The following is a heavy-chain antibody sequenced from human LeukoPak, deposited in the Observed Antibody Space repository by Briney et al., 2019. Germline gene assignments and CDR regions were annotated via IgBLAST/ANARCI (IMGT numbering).Heavy chain of an antibody. CDR2: ISGSGGST. J-gene: IGHJ4*02. CDR1: GFTFSSYA. CDR3: AKDQGGYSGCDLVWVDY. Sequence: GGSLRLSCAASGFTFSSYAMSWVRQAPGKGLEWVSAISGSGGSTYYADSVKGRFTISRDNSKNTLYLQMNSLRAEDTAVYYCAKDQGGYSGCDLVWVDYWGQGTLVTVSS. V-gene: IGHV3-23*01. D-gene: IGHD5-12*01.